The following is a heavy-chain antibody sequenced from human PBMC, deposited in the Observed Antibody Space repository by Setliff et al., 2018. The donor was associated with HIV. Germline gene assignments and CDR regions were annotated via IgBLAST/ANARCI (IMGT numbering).Heavy chain of an antibody. D-gene: IGHD3-10*01. Sequence: GGSLRLSCEASGFTFSDYGMHWVRQAPGKGLEWVTFIRNDASNTYYADSVKGRFTISRDSSKNTLYLQMDSLRAEDAAVYYCARSVIGYYYYGMDVWGQGTLVTVSS. CDR2: IRNDASNT. J-gene: IGHJ6*02. V-gene: IGHV3-30*02. CDR1: GFTFSDYG. CDR3: ARSVIGYYYYGMDV.